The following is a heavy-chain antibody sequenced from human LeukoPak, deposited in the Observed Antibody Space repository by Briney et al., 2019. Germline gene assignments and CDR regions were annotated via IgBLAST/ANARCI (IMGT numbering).Heavy chain of an antibody. CDR2: INHSGST. Sequence: SETLSLTCAVYGGSFSGYYWSWIRQPPGKGLEWTGEINHSGSTNYNPSLKSRVTISVDTSKNQFSLKLSSVTAADTAVYYCARGRTIFGVVIALDYWGQGTLVTVSS. D-gene: IGHD3-3*01. V-gene: IGHV4-34*01. CDR1: GGSFSGYY. CDR3: ARGRTIFGVVIALDY. J-gene: IGHJ4*02.